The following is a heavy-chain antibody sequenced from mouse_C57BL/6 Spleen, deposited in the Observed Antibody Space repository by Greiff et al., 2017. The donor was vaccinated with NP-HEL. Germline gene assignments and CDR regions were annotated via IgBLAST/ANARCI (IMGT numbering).Heavy chain of an antibody. D-gene: IGHD3-2*02. CDR2: IDPSDSYT. Sequence: VQLQQPGAELVMPGASVKLSCKASGYTFTSYWMHWVKQRPGQGLEWIGEIDPSDSYTNYNQKFKGKSTLTVDKSSSTAYMQRSSLTAEDSAVYYCALRQLRPWFAYWGQGTLVTVSA. CDR1: GYTFTSYW. CDR3: ALRQLRPWFAY. V-gene: IGHV1-69*01. J-gene: IGHJ3*01.